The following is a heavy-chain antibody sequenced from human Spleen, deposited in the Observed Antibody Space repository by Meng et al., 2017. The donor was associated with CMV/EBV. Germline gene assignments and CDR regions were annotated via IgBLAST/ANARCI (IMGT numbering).Heavy chain of an antibody. V-gene: IGHV1-2*02. J-gene: IGHJ6*02. CDR3: ARLFHTILGTAYYYGMDV. D-gene: IGHD3-3*01. CDR2: INPNTGDA. CDR1: GYTFTAHY. Sequence: ASVKVSCKASGYTFTAHYFHWVRQAPGQGLEWMGWINPNTGDARYAPNFQGRVTLTSDTSISTAYMQLSRLQSDDTAVYYCARLFHTILGTAYYYGMDVWGPGTMVTVSS.